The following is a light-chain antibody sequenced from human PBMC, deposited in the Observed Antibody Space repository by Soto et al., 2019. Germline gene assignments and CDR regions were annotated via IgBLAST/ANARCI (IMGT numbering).Light chain of an antibody. Sequence: DIQMTQSPSTLSASVGDRVTITCRASQSISTWLAWYQQKPGRAPNLLIYKTSSLERGVPSRFSGSGSGTEFTLTISSLQPDDFATYYCQQYNTYSPWTFGQGTMVEIK. J-gene: IGKJ1*01. V-gene: IGKV1-5*03. CDR1: QSISTW. CDR3: QQYNTYSPWT. CDR2: KTS.